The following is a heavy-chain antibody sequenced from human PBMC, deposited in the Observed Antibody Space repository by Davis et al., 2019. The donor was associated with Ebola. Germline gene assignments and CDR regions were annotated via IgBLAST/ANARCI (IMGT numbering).Heavy chain of an antibody. J-gene: IGHJ5*02. D-gene: IGHD3-10*01. Sequence: SETLSLTCTVSGGSVSSGSYYWSWIRQPPGKGLEWIGYIYYSGSTNYNPSLKSRVTISVDTSKNQFSLKLSSVTAADTAVYYCARGRLWFGELSWFDPWGQGTLVTVSS. CDR3: ARGRLWFGELSWFDP. CDR1: GGSVSSGSYY. CDR2: IYYSGST. V-gene: IGHV4-61*01.